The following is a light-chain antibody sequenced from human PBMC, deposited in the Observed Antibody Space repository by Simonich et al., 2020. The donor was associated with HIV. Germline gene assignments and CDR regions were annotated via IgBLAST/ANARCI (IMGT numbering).Light chain of an antibody. CDR3: CSYAGRVV. V-gene: IGLV2-23*01. CDR1: SSGVGSYNL. J-gene: IGLJ2*01. CDR2: EDT. Sequence: QSALTQPASVSGSPGQSITISCTGTSSGVGSYNLVSWYQQHPGTAPKLLIYEDTRRPSGVSNRFSGSKSGNTASLTISGLQADDETDYYCCSYAGRVVFGGGTKLTVL.